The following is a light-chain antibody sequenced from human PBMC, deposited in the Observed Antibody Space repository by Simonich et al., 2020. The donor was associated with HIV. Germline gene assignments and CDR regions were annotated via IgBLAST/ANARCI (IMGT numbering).Light chain of an antibody. J-gene: IGLJ2*01. Sequence: QSVLTQPPSASGTPGQRVIISCSGSSSSIGSNFVSWYQQLPGTAPKLLIYTNNQRPSGVPDRFSGSKSGTSASLAISGFRSEDEADYFCAAWDASLSAMVFGGGTKLTVL. V-gene: IGLV1-47*01. CDR1: SSSIGSNF. CDR2: TNN. CDR3: AAWDASLSAMV.